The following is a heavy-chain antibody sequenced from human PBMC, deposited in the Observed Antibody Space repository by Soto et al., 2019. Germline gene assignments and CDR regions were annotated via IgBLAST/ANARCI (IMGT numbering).Heavy chain of an antibody. V-gene: IGHV4-59*08. D-gene: IGHD5-18*01. CDR2: IYYSGST. CDR3: ARRRYSYGYGDYFSY. Sequence: QVQLQESGPGLVKPSETLSLTCTVSGGSNSSYYWSWIRQPPGKGLECIGYIYYSGSTNYNPSLKSPVTIAVDTSKSLCALKPSSETATDTAVYYCARRRYSYGYGDYFSYSGQGTQVTVSS. CDR1: GGSNSSYY. J-gene: IGHJ4*02.